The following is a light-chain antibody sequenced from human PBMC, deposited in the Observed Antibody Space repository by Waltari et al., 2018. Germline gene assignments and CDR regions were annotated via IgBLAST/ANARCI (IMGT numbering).Light chain of an antibody. CDR2: ATT. CDR3: QSYDSSLSGVV. CDR1: SSNIGAGYD. V-gene: IGLV1-40*01. Sequence: QSVLTQPPSVSAAPGQRVTISCTGSSSNIGAGYDVQWYQHLPAAAHAPLSYATTKQPSGVPDQISASKYGTSASLATTGLPGADEAVYYCQSYDSSLSGVVFGGGTKLTVL. J-gene: IGLJ2*01.